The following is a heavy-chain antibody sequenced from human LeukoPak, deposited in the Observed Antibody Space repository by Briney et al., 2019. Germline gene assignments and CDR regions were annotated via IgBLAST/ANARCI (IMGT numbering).Heavy chain of an antibody. V-gene: IGHV4-30-4*01. CDR2: INYSGST. CDR3: ARTYYSSGWYFDY. J-gene: IGHJ4*02. D-gene: IGHD6-19*01. CDR1: GVSISGGDNY. Sequence: SQTLSLTCTVSGVSISGGDNYWSCVRPPPGKCRGWIGYINYSGSTYYNPSINSRVTIAIDPTKNHLFGKLRSMTAADAAVYYCARTYYSSGWYFDYWGQGTLVTVSS.